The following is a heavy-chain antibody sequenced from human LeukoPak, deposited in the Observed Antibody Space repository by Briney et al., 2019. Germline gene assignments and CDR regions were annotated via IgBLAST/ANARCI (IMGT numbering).Heavy chain of an antibody. CDR2: VYYGGST. V-gene: IGHV4-59*01. J-gene: IGHJ5*02. CDR1: GGSMNTYH. CDR3: ARGWSSVPYWFDP. D-gene: IGHD3-22*01. Sequence: KPSETLSLTCNVSGGSMNTYHWSWIRQAPGKGLEWIGYVYYGGSTNYNPSLKSRVTISVDTSENQFSLKLTSVTAADTAVYYCARGWSSVPYWFDPWGQGTLVTVSS.